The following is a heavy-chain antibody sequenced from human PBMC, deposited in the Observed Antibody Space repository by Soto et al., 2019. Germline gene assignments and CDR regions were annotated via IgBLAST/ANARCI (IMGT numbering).Heavy chain of an antibody. D-gene: IGHD3-22*01. CDR3: ARDHYPPGYDGSGYEQFDY. CDR2: ISAYNGDT. V-gene: IGHV1-18*01. Sequence: ASVKVSCKASGYIFTRYGISWVRQAPGQGLEWMGWISAYNGDTNYAQKLQGRVTMTTDTSTSTAYMELRSLRSDDTAVYYCARDHYPPGYDGSGYEQFDYWGQGTLVTVSS. CDR1: GYIFTRYG. J-gene: IGHJ4*02.